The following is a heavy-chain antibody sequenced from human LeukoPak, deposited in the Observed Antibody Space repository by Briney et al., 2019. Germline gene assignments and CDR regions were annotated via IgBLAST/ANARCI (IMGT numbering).Heavy chain of an antibody. CDR2: ISGRGGST. CDR3: AKTGQWLVEGYFDY. J-gene: IGHJ4*02. Sequence: GGSLSLSCAASGFTFSSYSTSSARQPAREWLEWLSAISGRGGSTYYADSVKARFTISRDNSKNTLYLQMNSLRAEDTAVYYCAKTGQWLVEGYFDYWGQGTLVTVSS. V-gene: IGHV3-23*01. D-gene: IGHD6-19*01. CDR1: GFTFSSYS.